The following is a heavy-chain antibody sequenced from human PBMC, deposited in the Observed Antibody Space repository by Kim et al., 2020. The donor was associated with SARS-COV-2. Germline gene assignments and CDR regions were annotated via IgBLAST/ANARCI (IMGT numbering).Heavy chain of an antibody. J-gene: IGHJ2*01. Sequence: GGSLRLSCAASGFTFSSYAMSWVRQAPGKGLEWVSAISGSGGSTYYADSVKGRFTISRDNSKNTLYLQMNSLRAEDTAVYYCAKPRSYGDYYTNWYFDLWGRGTLVTVSS. CDR3: AKPRSYGDYYTNWYFDL. D-gene: IGHD4-17*01. CDR2: ISGSGGST. CDR1: GFTFSSYA. V-gene: IGHV3-23*01.